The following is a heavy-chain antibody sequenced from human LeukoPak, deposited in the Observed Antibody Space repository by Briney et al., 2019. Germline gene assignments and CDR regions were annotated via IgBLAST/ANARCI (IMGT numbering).Heavy chain of an antibody. CDR1: GFTFSSYS. Sequence: GGSLRLSCAASGFTFSSYSMNWVRQAPGKGLEWVSYTSSSGSTIYYADSVKGRFTISRDNAKNSLYLQMNSLRAEDTAVYYCATSQGGSGRYPFDYWGQGTLVTVSS. CDR3: ATSQGGSGRYPFDY. CDR2: TSSSGSTI. D-gene: IGHD1-26*01. J-gene: IGHJ4*02. V-gene: IGHV3-48*04.